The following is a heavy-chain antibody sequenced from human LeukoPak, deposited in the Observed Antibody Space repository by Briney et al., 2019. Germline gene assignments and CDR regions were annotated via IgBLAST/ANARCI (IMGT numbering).Heavy chain of an antibody. CDR3: ARKITMVRGPLIKGYFDL. V-gene: IGHV3-23*01. CDR2: IRLGGGLT. J-gene: IGHJ2*01. Sequence: PGGSLRLSCSGSGFTFMNYVMAWVRQAPGKGLEWASSIRLGGGLTHSADPVKGRFIISRDMNTLFLQMNNLRPEDTAMYYCARKITMVRGPLIKGYFDLWGRGTLVSVSS. CDR1: GFTFMNYV. D-gene: IGHD3-10*01.